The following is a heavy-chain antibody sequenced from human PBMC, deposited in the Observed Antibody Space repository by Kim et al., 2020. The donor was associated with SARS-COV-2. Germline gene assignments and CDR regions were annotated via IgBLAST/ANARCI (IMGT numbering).Heavy chain of an antibody. J-gene: IGHJ4*02. CDR2: GT. Sequence: GTNYAQKFQGRVTMTRDTSISTGYMELSRLRSDDTAVYYCAGQSIAAADYWGQGTLVTVSS. CDR3: AGQSIAAADY. V-gene: IGHV1-2*02. D-gene: IGHD6-13*01.